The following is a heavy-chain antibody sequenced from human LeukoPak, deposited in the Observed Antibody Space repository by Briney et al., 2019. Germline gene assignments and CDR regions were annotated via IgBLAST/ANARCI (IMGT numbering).Heavy chain of an antibody. D-gene: IGHD5-12*01. CDR2: MNPKSGNT. Sequence: ASVKVSCKASGYSFIDYDISWVRQATGQGLEWMGWMNPKSGNTGYAEKFQGRVAMTRDTSVGTAYMELSSLRSEDTAVYYCARNSGLADCWGQGTLVTVSS. J-gene: IGHJ4*02. CDR1: GYSFIDYD. V-gene: IGHV1-8*01. CDR3: ARNSGLADC.